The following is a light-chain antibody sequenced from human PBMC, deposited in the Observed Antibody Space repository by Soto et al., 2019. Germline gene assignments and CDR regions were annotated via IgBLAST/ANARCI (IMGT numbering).Light chain of an antibody. CDR3: HSYDSSNQV. Sequence: NFMLTQPHSVSESPGKTVTISCTRSSGSISGNYVQWYQQRPGSSPTIVIYEGNQRPSGVPDRFSGSIDSSSNSASLTISGLKTADEADDYCHSYDSSNQVFGGGTKLTVL. J-gene: IGLJ3*02. V-gene: IGLV6-57*01. CDR2: EGN. CDR1: SGSISGNY.